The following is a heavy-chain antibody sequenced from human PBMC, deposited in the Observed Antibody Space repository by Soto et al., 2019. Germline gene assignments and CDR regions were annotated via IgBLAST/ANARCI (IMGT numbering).Heavy chain of an antibody. Sequence: QSGGSLRLSCAASGFIFNNYAMNWVRQAPGKGPEWVSGISGSGSSTYYADSVQGRFTISRDKSKNTLYLQMSSLRADDTAVYYCTKARSGWYLYYFDYWGQGTLVTVSS. V-gene: IGHV3-23*01. J-gene: IGHJ4*02. CDR1: GFIFNNYA. D-gene: IGHD6-19*01. CDR2: ISGSGSST. CDR3: TKARSGWYLYYFDY.